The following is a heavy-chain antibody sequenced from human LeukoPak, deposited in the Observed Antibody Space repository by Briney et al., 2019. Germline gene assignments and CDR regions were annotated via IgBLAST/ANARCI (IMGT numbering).Heavy chain of an antibody. CDR1: GYTFTSYY. Sequence: ASVKVSCKASGYTFTSYYMHWVRQAPGQGLEWMGIINPSGGSTSYAQKFRGRVTMTRDMSTSTVYMELSSLRSEDTAVYYCARSYYDILTGHEGANWFDPWGQGTLVTVSS. CDR2: INPSGGST. J-gene: IGHJ5*02. V-gene: IGHV1-46*01. D-gene: IGHD3-9*01. CDR3: ARSYYDILTGHEGANWFDP.